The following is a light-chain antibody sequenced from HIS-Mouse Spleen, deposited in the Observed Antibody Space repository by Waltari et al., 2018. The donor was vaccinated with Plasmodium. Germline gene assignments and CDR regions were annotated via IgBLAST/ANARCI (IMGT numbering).Light chain of an antibody. Sequence: EIVMTQSPATLSVSPGERATLPCRASPSFGSNLAWYQQKPGQAPRLHIYSASTRATGIPARFSGSGSGTEFTLTISSLQSEDFAVYYCQQYNNWSFTFGPGTKVDIK. CDR2: SAS. J-gene: IGKJ3*01. CDR1: PSFGSN. CDR3: QQYNNWSFT. V-gene: IGKV3-15*01.